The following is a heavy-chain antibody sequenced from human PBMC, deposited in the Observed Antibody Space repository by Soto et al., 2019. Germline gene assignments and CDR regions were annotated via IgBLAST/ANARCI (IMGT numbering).Heavy chain of an antibody. CDR2: INHSGST. CDR3: ARPRRPHTTADAFDI. Sequence: SETLSLTCAVYGGSFSGYYWSWIRQPPGKGLEWIGEINHSGSTNYNPSLKSRVTISVDTSKNQFSLKLSSVTAADTAVYYCARPRRPHTTADAFDIWGQGTMVTVSS. V-gene: IGHV4-34*01. J-gene: IGHJ3*02. CDR1: GGSFSGYY. D-gene: IGHD2-2*01.